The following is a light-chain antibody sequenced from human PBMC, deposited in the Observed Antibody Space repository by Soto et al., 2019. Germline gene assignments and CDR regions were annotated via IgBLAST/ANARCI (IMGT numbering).Light chain of an antibody. CDR3: QQRGHRPPLYT. CDR2: AAS. Sequence: EIVLTQSPATLSLSPGERATLSCRASQTVFSYLAWYQYKPGQPPRLLIYAASNRATAIPARFSGSGYGTDFTLTISSLEPEDFAVYYGQQRGHRPPLYTFGQGTRVEIK. CDR1: QTVFSY. V-gene: IGKV3-11*01. J-gene: IGKJ2*01.